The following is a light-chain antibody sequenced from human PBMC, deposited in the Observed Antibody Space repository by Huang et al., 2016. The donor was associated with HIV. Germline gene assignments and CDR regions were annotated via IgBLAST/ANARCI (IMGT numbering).Light chain of an antibody. J-gene: IGKJ1*01. Sequence: EIVMTQSPATLSVSPGGRASLSCRASQNVNTNVAWYQQKPGQAPRLLIYGASTRATGIPARFSGSGSGTEFTFTISSLRPEDFAVYYCHQYNNWPPAFGQGTKVEIK. V-gene: IGKV3D-15*01. CDR1: QNVNTN. CDR3: HQYNNWPPA. CDR2: GAS.